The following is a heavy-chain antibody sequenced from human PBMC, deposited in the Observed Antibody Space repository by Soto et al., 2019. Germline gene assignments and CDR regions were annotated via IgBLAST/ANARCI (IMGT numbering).Heavy chain of an antibody. J-gene: IGHJ5*02. Sequence: SVKVSCKASGGTFSSYAISWVRQAPGQGLEWMGGIIPIFGTANYAQKFQGRVTITADKSTSTAYMELSSLRSEDTAVYYCARVRQLAPRSWFDPWGQGTLVTVSS. CDR3: ARVRQLAPRSWFDP. CDR1: GGTFSSYA. CDR2: IIPIFGTA. D-gene: IGHD6-6*01. V-gene: IGHV1-69*06.